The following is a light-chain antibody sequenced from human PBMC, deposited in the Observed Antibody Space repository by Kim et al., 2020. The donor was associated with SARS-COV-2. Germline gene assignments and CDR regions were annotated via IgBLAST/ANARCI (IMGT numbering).Light chain of an antibody. V-gene: IGLV3-21*04. CDR2: SDS. CDR1: NIGSKS. J-gene: IGLJ2*01. CDR3: QVWDSSSVV. Sequence: GAPGKSARITCGGNNIGSKSVHWYQQKPGQAPVLVIYSDSDRPSGIPERFSGSNSGNPATLTISRVEAGDEADYYCQVWDSSSVVFGGGTKLTVL.